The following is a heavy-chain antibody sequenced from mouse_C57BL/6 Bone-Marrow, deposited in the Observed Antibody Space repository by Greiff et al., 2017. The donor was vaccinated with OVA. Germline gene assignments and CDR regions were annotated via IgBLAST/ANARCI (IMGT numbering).Heavy chain of an antibody. V-gene: IGHV5-4*01. CDR3: ARISRCDGDYDAD. CDR1: GFTFSSYA. J-gene: IGHJ3*01. D-gene: IGHD2-13*01. Sequence: EVQLVQSGGGLVKPGGSLKLSCAASGFTFSSYAMPWVRQTPEKRLEWVATISPGGSYTNYPDNVKGRFTISRDNAKNTLYLQMSHLTSEDTAVYYCARISRCDGDYDADWGQGTLVTVSA. CDR2: ISPGGSYT.